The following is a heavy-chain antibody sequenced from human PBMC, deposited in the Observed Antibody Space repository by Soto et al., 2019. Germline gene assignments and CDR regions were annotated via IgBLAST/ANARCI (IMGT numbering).Heavy chain of an antibody. V-gene: IGHV3-23*01. J-gene: IGHJ4*02. Sequence: GGSLRLSCAASGFTFSSYAMSWVRQAPGKGLEWVSAISGSGGSTYYADSVKGRFTISRDNSKNTLYLQMNSLRAEDTAVYYCAKTPSLRFLDQTQSPLDFWGQGTLVTVSS. CDR1: GFTFSSYA. CDR3: AKTPSLRFLDQTQSPLDF. D-gene: IGHD3-3*01. CDR2: ISGSGGST.